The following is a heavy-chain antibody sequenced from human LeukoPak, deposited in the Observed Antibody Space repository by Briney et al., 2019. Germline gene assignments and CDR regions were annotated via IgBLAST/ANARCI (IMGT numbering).Heavy chain of an antibody. CDR2: ISWNSGSI. CDR1: GFTCDDYA. CDR3: AKDIHSSSWPYYYGMDV. Sequence: GGSLRRSCAASGFTCDDYAMHWVRQAPGKGLEWVSGISWNSGSIGYADSVKGRFTISRDNAKNSLYLQMYSLRAEDTALYYCAKDIHSSSWPYYYGMDVWGQGTTVTVSS. V-gene: IGHV3-9*01. J-gene: IGHJ6*02. D-gene: IGHD6-13*01.